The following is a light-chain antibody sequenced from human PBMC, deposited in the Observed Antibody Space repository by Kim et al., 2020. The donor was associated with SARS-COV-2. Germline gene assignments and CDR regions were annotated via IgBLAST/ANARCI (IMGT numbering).Light chain of an antibody. J-gene: IGKJ1*01. CDR1: QVISGY. CDR2: AAY. Sequence: DIQLTQSPSFLSASVGDRVTITCRASQVISGYLVWYQQKSGEAPKFLIDAAYTLQSGVPSRFSGSGSGTEFSLTISSLQPEDFATYYCQQFKSYPRTFGQGTKVEIK. V-gene: IGKV1-9*01. CDR3: QQFKSYPRT.